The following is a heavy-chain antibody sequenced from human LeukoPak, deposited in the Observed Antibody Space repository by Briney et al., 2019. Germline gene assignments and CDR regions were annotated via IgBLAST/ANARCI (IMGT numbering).Heavy chain of an antibody. V-gene: IGHV1-46*01. CDR2: INPSGGST. Sequence: ASVKVSCKASGYTFTSYYMHWVRQAPGQGLEWMGIINPSGGSTSYAQKFQGRVTMTRDTSTSTVYMELSSLRSEDTAAYYCARKRGYSYGQGSFDYWSQGTLVTVSS. J-gene: IGHJ4*02. CDR1: GYTFTSYY. CDR3: ARKRGYSYGQGSFDY. D-gene: IGHD5-18*01.